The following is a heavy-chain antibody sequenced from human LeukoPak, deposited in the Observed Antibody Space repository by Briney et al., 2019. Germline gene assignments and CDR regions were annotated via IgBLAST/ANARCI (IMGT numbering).Heavy chain of an antibody. D-gene: IGHD3-10*01. V-gene: IGHV3-9*01. CDR2: ISWNSGSI. CDR1: GFTFDDYA. CDR3: AKDIHAGVSGSYYYYYGMDV. J-gene: IGHJ6*02. Sequence: GGSLRLSCAASGFTFDDYAMHWVRQAPGKGLEWVSGISWNSGSIGYADSVKGRFTISRDNAKNSLYLQMNSLRAEDTALYYCAKDIHAGVSGSYYYYYGMDVWGQGTTVTVSS.